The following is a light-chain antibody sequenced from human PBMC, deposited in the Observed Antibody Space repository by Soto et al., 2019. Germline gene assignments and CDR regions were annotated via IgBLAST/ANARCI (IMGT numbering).Light chain of an antibody. CDR2: GAS. CDR1: QSVSSSY. CDR3: QQYGSSQWT. Sequence: EFMLKQSPGTVSLSPGERATLSCRASQSVSSSYLAWYQQKPGQAPRLLIYGASSRATGIPDRFSGSGSGTDFTLTISRLEPEDFAVYYCQQYGSSQWTFGQGTKVDIK. J-gene: IGKJ1*01. V-gene: IGKV3-20*01.